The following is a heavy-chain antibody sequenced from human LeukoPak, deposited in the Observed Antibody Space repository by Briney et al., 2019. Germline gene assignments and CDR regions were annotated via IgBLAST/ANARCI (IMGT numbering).Heavy chain of an antibody. Sequence: SETLSLTCAVSGGSISSGGYSWSWIRQPPGKGLEWIGYIYHSGSTYYNPSLKSRVTISVDRSKNQFSLNLSSVTAADAAVYYCAREGYCSGGSCDNWFDPWGQGTLVTVSS. V-gene: IGHV4-30-2*01. D-gene: IGHD2-15*01. CDR3: AREGYCSGGSCDNWFDP. CDR1: GGSISSGGYS. CDR2: IYHSGST. J-gene: IGHJ5*02.